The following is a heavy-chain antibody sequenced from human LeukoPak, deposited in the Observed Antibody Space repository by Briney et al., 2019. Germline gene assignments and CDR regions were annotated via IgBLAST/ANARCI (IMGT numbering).Heavy chain of an antibody. CDR2: INSDGSST. CDR3: ARRRVVGAIDY. V-gene: IGHV3-74*01. Sequence: GGSLRLSCAASGFTFSSYWMHWVRQAPGKGLVWVSRINSDGSSTTYADSVKGRFTISRDNAKNTLYLQMNSLRAEDTALYYCARRRVVGAIDYWGQGTLVTVSS. CDR1: GFTFSSYW. D-gene: IGHD1-26*01. J-gene: IGHJ4*02.